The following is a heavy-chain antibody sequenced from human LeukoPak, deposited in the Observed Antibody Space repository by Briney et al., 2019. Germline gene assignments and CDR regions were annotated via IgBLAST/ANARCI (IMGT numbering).Heavy chain of an antibody. CDR2: ISYDGSNK. V-gene: IGHV3-30-3*01. D-gene: IGHD3-9*01. CDR3: ARPPGNYDILTGPDY. Sequence: GGSLRLSCAASGFTFSSYAMHWVRQAPGKGLEWVAVISYDGSNKYYADSVKGRFTISRDNSKNTPYLQMNSLRAEDTAVYYCARPPGNYDILTGPDYWGQGTLVTVSS. CDR1: GFTFSSYA. J-gene: IGHJ4*02.